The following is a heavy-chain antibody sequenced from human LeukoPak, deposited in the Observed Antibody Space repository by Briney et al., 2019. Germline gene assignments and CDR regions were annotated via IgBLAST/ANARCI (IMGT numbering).Heavy chain of an antibody. CDR2: ISWNSGSI. CDR1: GSTFDDYA. J-gene: IGHJ4*02. CDR3: AKGSWFDY. V-gene: IGHV3-9*01. Sequence: GRSLRLSCAASGSTFDDYAMHWVRQAPGKGLGWVSGISWNSGSIGYADSVKGRFTISRDNAKNSLYLQMNSLRAEDTALYYCAKGSWFDYWGQGTLVTVSS.